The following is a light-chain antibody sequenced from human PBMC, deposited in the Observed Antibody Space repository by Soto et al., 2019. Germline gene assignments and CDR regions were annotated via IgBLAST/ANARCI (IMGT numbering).Light chain of an antibody. CDR2: GAS. CDR3: QQYGTSRWT. Sequence: EIVLTQSPGTLSLSPGERATLSCRASQSVSGTYLAWYQQKPGQAPRLLIYGASSRATGIPDRFSGSGSGTDFTLTISRLEPEDFAVYYCQQYGTSRWTSGQGTKVEIK. V-gene: IGKV3-20*01. J-gene: IGKJ1*01. CDR1: QSVSGTY.